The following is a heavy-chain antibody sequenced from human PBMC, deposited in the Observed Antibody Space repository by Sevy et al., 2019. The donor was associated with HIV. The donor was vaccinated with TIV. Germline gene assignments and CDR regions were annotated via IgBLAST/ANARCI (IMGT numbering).Heavy chain of an antibody. CDR3: AREMTTLTTPDY. J-gene: IGHJ4*02. CDR1: GFTFSSYY. D-gene: IGHD4-17*01. V-gene: IGHV3-7*01. Sequence: GGSLRLSCTVSGFTFSSYYMTWVRQAPGKGLEWVANIKQDGGEKTYVDSVKGRFTISRDNAKKSLYLQMNSLRAEETAVYYCAREMTTLTTPDYWGQGTLVTVSS. CDR2: IKQDGGEK.